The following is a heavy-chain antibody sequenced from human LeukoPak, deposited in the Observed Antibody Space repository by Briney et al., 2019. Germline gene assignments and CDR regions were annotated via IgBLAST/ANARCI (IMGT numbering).Heavy chain of an antibody. D-gene: IGHD3-3*01. CDR2: INPSGGST. V-gene: IGHV1-46*01. Sequence: ASVKVSCTASGYTFTTYHMHWVRQAPGQGLEWMGIINPSGGSTSYAQKFQGRVTMTRDTSTSTVYMELSSLRSEDTAVYYCARVDGDFWSGYYTYWGQGTLVTVSS. CDR1: GYTFTTYH. J-gene: IGHJ4*02. CDR3: ARVDGDFWSGYYTY.